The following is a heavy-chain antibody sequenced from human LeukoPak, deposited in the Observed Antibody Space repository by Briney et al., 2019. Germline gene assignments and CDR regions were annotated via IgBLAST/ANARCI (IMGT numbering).Heavy chain of an antibody. Sequence: GGSLRLSCAASGFTFDDYGMSWVRQVPGKGLEWVSGINWNGGSTGYADSVKGRFTVSRDNAKNSLYLQMNSLRAEDTAVYYCARDGTGTPYDYWGQGTLVTVSS. CDR1: GFTFDDYG. CDR2: INWNGGST. CDR3: ARDGTGTPYDY. D-gene: IGHD1-7*01. J-gene: IGHJ4*02. V-gene: IGHV3-20*04.